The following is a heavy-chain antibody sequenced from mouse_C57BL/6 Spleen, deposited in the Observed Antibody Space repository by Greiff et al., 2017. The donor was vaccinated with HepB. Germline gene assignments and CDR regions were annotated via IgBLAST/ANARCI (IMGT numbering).Heavy chain of an antibody. V-gene: IGHV1-53*01. CDR3: ARAGGSSYDSYYFDY. CDR2: INPSNGGT. CDR1: GYTFTSYW. J-gene: IGHJ2*01. Sequence: QVQLQQPGTELVKPGASVKLSCKASGYTFTSYWMHWVKQRPGQGLEWIGNINPSNGGTNYNEKFKSKATLTVDKSSSTAYMQLSSLTSEDSAVYYCARAGGSSYDSYYFDYWGQGTTLTVSS. D-gene: IGHD1-1*01.